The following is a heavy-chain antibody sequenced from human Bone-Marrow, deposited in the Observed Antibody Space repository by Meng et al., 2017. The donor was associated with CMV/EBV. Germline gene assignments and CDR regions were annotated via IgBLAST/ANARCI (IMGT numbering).Heavy chain of an antibody. Sequence: ASVKVSCKASGYTFTSYDINWVRQATGQGLEWMGWMNPNNGNTGYAQKFQGRVTITRNTSISTAYMELSSLRSEDTAVYYCARVVPAATLIYYYYGMDVWGQGTTVTVSS. V-gene: IGHV1-8*01. D-gene: IGHD2-2*01. CDR3: ARVVPAATLIYYYYGMDV. CDR2: MNPNNGNT. CDR1: GYTFTSYD. J-gene: IGHJ6*02.